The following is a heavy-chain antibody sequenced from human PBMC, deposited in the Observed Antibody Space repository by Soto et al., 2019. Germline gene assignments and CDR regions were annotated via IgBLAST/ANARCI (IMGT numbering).Heavy chain of an antibody. CDR3: ARGIAVFFYFDY. Sequence: SVKVSCKASGFTFTSSAVQWVRQARGQRLEWIGWIVVGSGNTNYAQKFQERVTITRDMSTSTAYMELSSLRSEDTAVYYCARGIAVFFYFDYWGQGTLVTVSS. CDR1: GFTFTSSA. D-gene: IGHD6-19*01. V-gene: IGHV1-58*01. CDR2: IVVGSGNT. J-gene: IGHJ4*02.